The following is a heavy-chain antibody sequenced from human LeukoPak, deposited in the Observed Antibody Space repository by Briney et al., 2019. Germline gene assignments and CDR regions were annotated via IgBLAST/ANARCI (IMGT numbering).Heavy chain of an antibody. D-gene: IGHD3-22*01. CDR1: GFSISNYW. CDR2: ISISGSTI. Sequence: GGSLRLSCAVSGFSISNYWMTWVRQAPGKGLEWVSYISISGSTIYYADSVKGRFTISRDNAKNSLYVQMNSLRAEDTAVYYCAREYYDSSGYYFESWGQGTLVTVSS. CDR3: AREYYDSSGYYFES. J-gene: IGHJ4*02. V-gene: IGHV3-48*04.